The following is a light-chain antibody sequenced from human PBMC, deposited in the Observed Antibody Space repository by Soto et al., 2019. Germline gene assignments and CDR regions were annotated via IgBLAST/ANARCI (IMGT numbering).Light chain of an antibody. CDR3: QQYSSYSRT. V-gene: IGKV1-5*01. CDR2: DAS. J-gene: IGKJ1*01. CDR1: QGISTW. Sequence: DIQMTQSPYTLSASVGDRVTITCRASQGISTWLAWYQQKPGTAPKLLIYDASSLESGVPSRFSGSGSGTEFTLTISSLQPDDYETYYCQQYSSYSRTFGQGTKVEIX.